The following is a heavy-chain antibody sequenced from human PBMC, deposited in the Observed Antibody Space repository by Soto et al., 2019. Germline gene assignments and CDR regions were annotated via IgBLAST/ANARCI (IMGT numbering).Heavy chain of an antibody. V-gene: IGHV3-74*01. CDR2: IKSNGDT. D-gene: IGHD3-10*01. CDR3: AKDKTIYYGRYYYGMDV. CDR1: GFTFNIYW. J-gene: IGHJ6*02. Sequence: EAQLVESGGGSVQPGGSLRLSCAASGFTFNIYWMHWVRQAPGKGLVWVSRIKSNGDTFYADSVKGRFTISRDNAKNTLYLQMNSLRAEDTAVYYCAKDKTIYYGRYYYGMDVWGQGTTVTVSS.